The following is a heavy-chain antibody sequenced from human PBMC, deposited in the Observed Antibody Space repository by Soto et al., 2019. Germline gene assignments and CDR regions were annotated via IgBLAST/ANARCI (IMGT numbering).Heavy chain of an antibody. D-gene: IGHD3-16*01. Sequence: QITLKESGPTLVKPTQTLTLTCIFSGFSFSADGVGVGWIRQPPGKALEWLALIYWDDDTRYRPSLKSRLTITKDSSKNQVVLTMTKMDPVDTATYYCAHAFGGTSWPNDAFDVWGQGTVVTVSS. V-gene: IGHV2-5*02. J-gene: IGHJ3*01. CDR3: AHAFGGTSWPNDAFDV. CDR2: IYWDDDT. CDR1: GFSFSADGVG.